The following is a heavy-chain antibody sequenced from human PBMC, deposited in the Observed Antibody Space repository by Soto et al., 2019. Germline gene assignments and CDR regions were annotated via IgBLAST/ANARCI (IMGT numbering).Heavy chain of an antibody. V-gene: IGHV4-59*01. CDR3: ARWNDIVAPLGMDV. D-gene: IGHD5-12*01. CDR2: IYYSGST. CDR1: GGSISSYY. J-gene: IGHJ6*02. Sequence: SETLSLTWTVSGGSISSYYWSWIRQPPGKGLEWIGYIYYSGSTNYNPSLKSRVTISVDTSKNQFSLKLSSVTAADTAVYYCARWNDIVAPLGMDVWGQGTTVTVSS.